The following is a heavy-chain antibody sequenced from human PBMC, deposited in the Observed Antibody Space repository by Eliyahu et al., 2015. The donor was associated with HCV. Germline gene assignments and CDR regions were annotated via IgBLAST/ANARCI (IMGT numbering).Heavy chain of an antibody. J-gene: IGHJ4*02. CDR3: ARVGGWELRGPEGRDFDY. CDR2: IYHSGST. D-gene: IGHD1-26*01. CDR1: GGSISSSNW. V-gene: IGHV4-4*02. Sequence: QVQLQESGPGLVKPSGTLSLTCAVSGGSISSSNWWSWVRQPPGKGLXWIGEIYHSGSTNYNPSLKSRVTISVDKSKNQFSLKLSSVTAADTAVYYCARVGGWELRGPEGRDFDYWGQGTLVTVSS.